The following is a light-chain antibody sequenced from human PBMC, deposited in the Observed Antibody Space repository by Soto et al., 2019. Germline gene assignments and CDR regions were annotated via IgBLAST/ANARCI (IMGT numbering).Light chain of an antibody. CDR2: GAS. J-gene: IGKJ1*01. CDR3: QQYGSSPKT. CDR1: QSVSSSY. V-gene: IGKV3-20*01. Sequence: EIVLTQSPGTLSLSPGARAPLSCRASQSVSSSYLAWSQQNPGQAPRLLIYGASSRATGIPDRFSGSGSGTDFTLTISRLEPEDFAVYYCQQYGSSPKTFGQGTKVDIK.